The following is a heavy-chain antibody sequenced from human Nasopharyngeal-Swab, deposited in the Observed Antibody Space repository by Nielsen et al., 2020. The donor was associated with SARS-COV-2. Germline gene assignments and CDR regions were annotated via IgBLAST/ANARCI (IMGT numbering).Heavy chain of an antibody. J-gene: IGHJ4*02. V-gene: IGHV3-21*01. CDR2: VSTGGDYI. D-gene: IGHD6-19*01. Sequence: GESLKISCAASGFTFRFYTMHWVRQAPGKGLEWVSSVSTGGDYIHYADLVQGRFAISRDNAKDSLYLQMSSLRAEDTAVYYCARLPSAWGRRDFDYWGQGTLVTVSS. CDR1: GFTFRFYT. CDR3: ARLPSAWGRRDFDY.